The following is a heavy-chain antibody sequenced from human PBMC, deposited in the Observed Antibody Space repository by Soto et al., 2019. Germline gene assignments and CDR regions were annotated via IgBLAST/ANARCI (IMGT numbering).Heavy chain of an antibody. V-gene: IGHV3-21*01. Sequence: EVQLVESGGGLVKPGGSLRLSCAASGFTLSSYSMNWVRQAPGKGLEWVSSISSSSSYIYYADSVKGRFTISRDNAKNSLYLQMNSLRAEDTAVYYCARDPLDYCAFDIWGQGTMVTVSS. J-gene: IGHJ3*02. D-gene: IGHD4-17*01. CDR2: ISSSSSYI. CDR3: ARDPLDYCAFDI. CDR1: GFTLSSYS.